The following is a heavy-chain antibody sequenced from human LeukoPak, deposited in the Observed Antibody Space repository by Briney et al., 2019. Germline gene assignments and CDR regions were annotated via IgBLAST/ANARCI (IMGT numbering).Heavy chain of an antibody. Sequence: GGSLRLSCAASGFSFSKAWMNWVRQAPGKGLVWVSRINSDGSSTSYADSVKGRFTISRDNAKNTLYLQMNSLRAEDTAVYYCARVRDSSGWYPDAFDIWGQGTMVTVSS. J-gene: IGHJ3*02. CDR1: GFSFSKAW. CDR2: INSDGSST. V-gene: IGHV3-74*01. CDR3: ARVRDSSGWYPDAFDI. D-gene: IGHD6-19*01.